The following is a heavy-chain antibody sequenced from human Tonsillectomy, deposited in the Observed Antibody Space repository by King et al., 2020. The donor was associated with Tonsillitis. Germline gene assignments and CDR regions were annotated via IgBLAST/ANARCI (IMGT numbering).Heavy chain of an antibody. CDR2: ISYDGEIK. D-gene: IGHD3-22*01. CDR3: AKTPQVGEIVPDYFDY. V-gene: IGHV3-33*03. J-gene: IGHJ4*02. CDR1: GFNFSSYA. Sequence: VQLVESGGRVVQPGRSLRLSCATSGFNFSSYALHWVRQAPGKGLEWVAIISYDGEIKYYADSVKGRFNISRDNTKNRLYLQMNSLRGDDAGVYYCAKTPQVGEIVPDYFDYWGQGTQVSVSS.